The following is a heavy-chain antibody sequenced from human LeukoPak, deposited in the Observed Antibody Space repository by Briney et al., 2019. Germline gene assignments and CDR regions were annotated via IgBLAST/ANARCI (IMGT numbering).Heavy chain of an antibody. CDR3: ARFRTTQTPVFL. Sequence: PSETLSLTCTVSGGSISSYNWSWIRQPPGKGLEWSGYIYYSGSTTYNPSLKSRVTISVDTSKNQFSLKLSSVTAADTAVYYCARFRTTQTPVFLWGQGTMVTVSS. J-gene: IGHJ3*01. CDR2: IYYSGST. D-gene: IGHD2-15*01. CDR1: GGSISSYN. V-gene: IGHV4-59*01.